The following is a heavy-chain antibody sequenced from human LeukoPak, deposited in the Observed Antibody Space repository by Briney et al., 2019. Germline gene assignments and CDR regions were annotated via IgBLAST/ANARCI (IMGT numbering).Heavy chain of an antibody. J-gene: IGHJ3*02. V-gene: IGHV1-2*02. CDR3: ARSLITMVRGVINDAFDI. Sequence: GASVKVSCKASGYTFTGYYMHWVRQAPGQGLEWMGWINPNSGGTNYARKFQGRVTMTRDTSISTAYMELSRLRSDDTAVYYCARSLITMVRGVINDAFDIWGQGTMVTVSS. D-gene: IGHD3-10*01. CDR1: GYTFTGYY. CDR2: INPNSGGT.